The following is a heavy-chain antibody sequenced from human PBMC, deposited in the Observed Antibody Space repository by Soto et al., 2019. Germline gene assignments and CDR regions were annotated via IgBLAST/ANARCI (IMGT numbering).Heavy chain of an antibody. CDR1: GFTFSRYS. CDR3: ARVAY. V-gene: IGHV3-21*06. J-gene: IGHJ4*02. Sequence: EVQLVESGGGLVKPGGSLRLSCVASGFTFSRYSINWFRQAPGKGLEWVSSISSGGNTKSYANSVKGRFTISRDNAKNSLYLEMNSLRPEDTAVYYWARVAYWGQGTLGTVSS. CDR2: ISSGGNTK.